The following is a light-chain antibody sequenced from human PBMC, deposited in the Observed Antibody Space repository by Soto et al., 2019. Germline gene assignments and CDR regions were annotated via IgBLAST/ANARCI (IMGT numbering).Light chain of an antibody. CDR2: EGS. J-gene: IGLJ2*01. CDR1: SRDVGSYNL. Sequence: QSALTQPASVSGSPGQSITISCTGTSRDVGSYNLVSWYQQHPVKAPKLMIYEGSKRPSGVSNRFSGSKSSNTASLTISGLQAEDEAYYYCCSYACSSTSVVYGGGTKLTVL. CDR3: CSYACSSTSVV. V-gene: IGLV2-23*01.